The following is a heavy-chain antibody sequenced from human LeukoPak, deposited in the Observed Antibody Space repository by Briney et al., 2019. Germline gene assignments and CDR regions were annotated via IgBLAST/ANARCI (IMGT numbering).Heavy chain of an antibody. D-gene: IGHD6-13*01. CDR2: ISGSGSTI. V-gene: IGHV3-11*04. J-gene: IGHJ4*02. CDR1: EFTIRDHY. CDR3: ARDSRAHSSSWYY. Sequence: GGSLRLSCADSEFTIRDHYVSWIRQAPGKGLEWVSYISGSGSTIYYGDSVKGRFTISRDDAKKSVYLQMNSLRVEDTAVYYCARDSRAHSSSWYYWGQGTLVTVSS.